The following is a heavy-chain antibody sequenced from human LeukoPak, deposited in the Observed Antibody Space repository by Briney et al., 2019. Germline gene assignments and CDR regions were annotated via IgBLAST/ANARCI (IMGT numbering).Heavy chain of an antibody. V-gene: IGHV3-7*03. CDR3: ARLNGGATIFGY. CDR2: IKQDGSEI. J-gene: IGHJ4*02. Sequence: GGSLRLSCAVSGFTFSSYWMSWVRQVPGKGLEWVGNIKQDGSEIYYVDSVKGRFTISRDNAKNSLYLQMNSLTAEDTAVYYCARLNGGATIFGYWGQGSLVTVSS. CDR1: GFTFSSYW. D-gene: IGHD5-12*01.